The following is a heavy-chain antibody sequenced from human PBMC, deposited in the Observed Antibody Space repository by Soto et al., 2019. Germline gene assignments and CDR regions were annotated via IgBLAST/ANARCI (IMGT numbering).Heavy chain of an antibody. CDR1: GYTFTSYG. D-gene: IGHD6-13*01. CDR3: ARSSTALPSPYSSSWYDY. V-gene: IGHV1-18*01. Sequence: ASVKVSCKASGYTFTSYGISWVRQAPGQGLEWMGWISAYNGNTNYAQKLQGRVTVTTDTSTSTAYMELRSLRSDDTAVYYCARSSTALPSPYSSSWYDYWGQGTQVTVSS. J-gene: IGHJ4*02. CDR2: ISAYNGNT.